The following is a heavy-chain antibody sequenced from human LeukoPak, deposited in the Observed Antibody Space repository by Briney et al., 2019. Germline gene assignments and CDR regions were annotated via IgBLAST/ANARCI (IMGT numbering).Heavy chain of an antibody. J-gene: IGHJ5*02. V-gene: IGHV1-18*01. D-gene: IGHD2-2*01. CDR2: ISANNGNT. CDR1: GYSFGIFG. CDR3: ARVGVVLPAAWFDP. Sequence: GASVKVSCKASGYSFGIFGISWVRQAPGQGIEWMGWISANNGNTNYAQNLQGRVTMTTDTSTSKAYMELRTLRSDDPAVYYCARVGVVLPAAWFDPWRQGTLLTVSS.